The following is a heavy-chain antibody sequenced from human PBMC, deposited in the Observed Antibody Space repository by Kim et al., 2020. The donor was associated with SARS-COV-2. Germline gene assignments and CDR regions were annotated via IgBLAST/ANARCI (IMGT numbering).Heavy chain of an antibody. D-gene: IGHD5-12*01. J-gene: IGHJ4*02. CDR2: ISYDGSNK. CDR1: GFTFSSYA. V-gene: IGHV3-30*04. Sequence: GGSLRLSCAASGFTFSSYAMHWVRQAPGKGLEWVAVISYDGSNKYYADSVKGRFTISRDNSKNTLYLQMNSLRAEDTAVYYCARYLRRGYSGYPLAYWGQGTLVTVSS. CDR3: ARYLRRGYSGYPLAY.